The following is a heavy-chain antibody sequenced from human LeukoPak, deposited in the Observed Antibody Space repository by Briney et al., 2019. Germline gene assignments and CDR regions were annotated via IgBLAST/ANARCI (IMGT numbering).Heavy chain of an antibody. D-gene: IGHD4-17*01. CDR3: ARLDYGDYRGAFDI. Sequence: GGSLRLSCAASGFTFSSYEMNWVRQAPGKGLEWASYISSSGSTIYYADSVKGRFTISRDNAKNSLYLQMNSLRAEDTAVYYCARLDYGDYRGAFDIWGQGTMVTVSS. J-gene: IGHJ3*02. CDR2: ISSSGSTI. CDR1: GFTFSSYE. V-gene: IGHV3-48*03.